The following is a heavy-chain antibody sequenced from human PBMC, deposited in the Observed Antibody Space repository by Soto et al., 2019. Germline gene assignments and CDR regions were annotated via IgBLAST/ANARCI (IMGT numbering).Heavy chain of an antibody. J-gene: IGHJ4*02. CDR3: AVFRSSWFGDGRLDS. D-gene: IGHD6-13*01. V-gene: IGHV3-23*01. CDR1: GFTFSSYA. Sequence: GGSLRLSCAASGFTFSSYAMSWVRQAPGKGLEWVSVISGNGGATYYADSVKGRFTISRDNSNSTLYLQMNSLEASDTAIYYCAVFRSSWFGDGRLDSWGPGTLVTVSS. CDR2: ISGNGGAT.